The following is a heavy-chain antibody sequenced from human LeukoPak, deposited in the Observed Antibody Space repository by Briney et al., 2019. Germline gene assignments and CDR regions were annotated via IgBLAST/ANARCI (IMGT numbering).Heavy chain of an antibody. D-gene: IGHD6-6*01. CDR1: GFTFSSYA. J-gene: IGHJ4*02. CDR3: VRGGAARPDY. V-gene: IGHV3-30-3*01. Sequence: GGSLRLSCAASGFTFSSYAMHWVRQAPGKGLEWVAVISYDGSNKYYADSVKGRFTISRDNSKNTLYLQMNSLRDEDTAVYYCVRGGAARPDYWGQGTLVTVSS. CDR2: ISYDGSNK.